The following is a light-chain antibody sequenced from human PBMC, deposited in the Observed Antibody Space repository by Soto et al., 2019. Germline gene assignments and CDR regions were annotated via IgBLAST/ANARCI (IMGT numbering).Light chain of an antibody. J-gene: IGKJ2*03. CDR1: QDITNY. CDR2: DAS. V-gene: IGKV1-33*01. CDR3: QRYKDLPPYS. Sequence: DIQMTQSPSSLSASVGDRVTITCQASQDITNYLNWYQQKPGKAPKLLIYDASTLQPGVPSRFSGGGSGTDFTFTISSLQPEDFATYYCQRYKDLPPYSFGQGTKLEIK.